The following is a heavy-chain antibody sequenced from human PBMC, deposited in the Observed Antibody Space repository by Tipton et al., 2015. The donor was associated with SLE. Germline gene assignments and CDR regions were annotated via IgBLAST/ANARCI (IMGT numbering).Heavy chain of an antibody. CDR3: ARVWFGEPNWFDP. D-gene: IGHD3-10*01. CDR2: IYYSGST. J-gene: IGHJ5*02. CDR1: GGSISSHY. Sequence: LRLSCTVSGGSISSHYWSWIRQPPGKGLEWIGYIYYSGSTNYNPSLKSRVTISVDTSKNQFSLKLSSVTAADTAVYYCARVWFGEPNWFDPWGQGTLVTVSS. V-gene: IGHV4-59*08.